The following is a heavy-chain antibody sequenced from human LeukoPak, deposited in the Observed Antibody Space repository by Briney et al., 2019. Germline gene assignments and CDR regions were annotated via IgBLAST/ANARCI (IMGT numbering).Heavy chain of an antibody. Sequence: GGSLRLSCAASGFTFSSYAMSWVRQAPGKGLEWVSAISGSGGSTYYADSVKGRFTISRDNSKNTLYLQMNSLGAEDTAVYYCAKDFLGSYLIDYWGQGTLVTVSS. V-gene: IGHV3-23*01. J-gene: IGHJ4*02. CDR2: ISGSGGST. CDR3: AKDFLGSYLIDY. CDR1: GFTFSSYA. D-gene: IGHD1-26*01.